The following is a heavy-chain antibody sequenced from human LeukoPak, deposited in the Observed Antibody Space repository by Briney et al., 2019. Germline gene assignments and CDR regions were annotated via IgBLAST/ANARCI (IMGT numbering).Heavy chain of an antibody. D-gene: IGHD2-2*01. Sequence: ASVNLCCTAAGYAFTICGNSWVRDGPGQGLERKGLISTYNGNTNYAQKLQGRVTMTTDTSTSTAYMELRSLRSDDTAVYYCAREGTDIVVVPAAMLDYWGQGTLVTVSS. J-gene: IGHJ4*02. V-gene: IGHV1-18*04. CDR1: GYAFTICG. CDR2: ISTYNGNT. CDR3: AREGTDIVVVPAAMLDY.